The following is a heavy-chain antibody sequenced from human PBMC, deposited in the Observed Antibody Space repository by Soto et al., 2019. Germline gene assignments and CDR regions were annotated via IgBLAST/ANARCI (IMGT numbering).Heavy chain of an antibody. CDR2: MFSRGSA. V-gene: IGHV4-59*01. J-gene: IGHJ4*02. Sequence: SETLSLTCTVSGDSIGSYHWSWVRQPPGKGLEWIGFMFSRGSANYNPSLKSRVTISVDTSKSQFSLKLTSVTAADTAIYYCARQHPRSVAAVENPFDFWGKGTMVTVYS. CDR3: ARQHPRSVAAVENPFDF. CDR1: GDSIGSYH. D-gene: IGHD6-25*01.